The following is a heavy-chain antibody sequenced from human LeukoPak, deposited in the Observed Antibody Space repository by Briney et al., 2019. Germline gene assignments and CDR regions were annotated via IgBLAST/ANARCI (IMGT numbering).Heavy chain of an antibody. V-gene: IGHV4-59*01. CDR1: GGSISSYY. CDR3: ARELTFAFDI. Sequence: SETLSLTCTVSGGSISSYYWSWIRQPPGKGLEWIGYIYYSGSTNYNPSLKSRVTISVDTSKNQFSLKLSSVTAADTAVYYCARELTFAFDIWGHGKMVTVSS. J-gene: IGHJ3*02. CDR2: IYYSGST.